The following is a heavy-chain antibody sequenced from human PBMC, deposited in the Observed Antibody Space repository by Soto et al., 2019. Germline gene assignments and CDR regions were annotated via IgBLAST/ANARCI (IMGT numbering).Heavy chain of an antibody. CDR1: GFTFSSYW. D-gene: IGHD3-10*01. CDR3: ARDRGWCGDVPFDY. J-gene: IGHJ4*02. Sequence: EVQLVESGGGLVQPGGSLRLSCAASGFTFSSYWMHWVRQAPGKGLVWVSRINSDGSSTSYADSVKGRFTISRDNAKNTLYLQMTSLGAEDTAVYYWARDRGWCGDVPFDYWGQGTLVNVSS. CDR2: INSDGSST. V-gene: IGHV3-74*01.